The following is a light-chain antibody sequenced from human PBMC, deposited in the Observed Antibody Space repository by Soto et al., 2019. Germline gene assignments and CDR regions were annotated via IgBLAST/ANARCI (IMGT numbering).Light chain of an antibody. J-gene: IGKJ5*01. CDR1: QSVSSTY. V-gene: IGKV3-20*01. CDR3: QQYGSSPIT. CDR2: VAS. Sequence: EIVLTQSPGTLSLSPGERATLSCRASQSVSSTYLAWYQQKPGQAPRVLIYVASSRATGIPDRFSGSGSGTDFTLTISRLEPEDFAVYYCQQYGSSPITFGHGTRLEI.